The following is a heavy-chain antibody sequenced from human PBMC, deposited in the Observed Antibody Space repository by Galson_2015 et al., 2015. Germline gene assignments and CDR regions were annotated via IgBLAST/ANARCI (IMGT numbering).Heavy chain of an antibody. J-gene: IGHJ5*02. Sequence: SVKVSCKTSGYTFTGYYIHWVRQAPGQGLEWMGRINPNNGGTNYAQRFQGRVTMTSDTSTNTVYMELSSLSSDDTAVYYCARGGRAGVKWYGLEDLWGQGTLVTVSS. CDR3: ARGGRAGVKWYGLEDL. CDR1: GYTFTGYY. D-gene: IGHD1-1*01. V-gene: IGHV1-2*06. CDR2: INPNNGGT.